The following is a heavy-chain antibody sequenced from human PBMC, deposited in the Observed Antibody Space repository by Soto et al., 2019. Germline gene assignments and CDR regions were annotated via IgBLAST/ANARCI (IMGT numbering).Heavy chain of an antibody. CDR1: GFTFSSYA. D-gene: IGHD2-15*01. J-gene: IGHJ6*03. V-gene: IGHV3-23*01. CDR3: AKVMEYCSGGSSCSDYYYYMDV. Sequence: EVQLLESGGGLVQPGGSLRLSCAASGFTFSSYAMSWVRQAPGKGLEWVSAISGSGGSTYYADSVKGRFTISRDNSKEPLYLQMKSLSAEDTTVYYCAKVMEYCSGGSSCSDYYYYMDVWGKGTTVTVSS. CDR2: ISGSGGST.